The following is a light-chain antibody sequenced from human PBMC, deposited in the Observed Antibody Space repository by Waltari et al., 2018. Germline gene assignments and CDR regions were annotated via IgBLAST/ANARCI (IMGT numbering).Light chain of an antibody. Sequence: DIVMTQSPDSLAVSLGERATIDCTSSQSVLYSSTNKNYLALYQQKPGQPPKLLIYLSSTRESGVPDRFSGSGSGTAFTLTISSLQAEDVAVYYCQQYYTTPLTFGGGTKVEIK. CDR3: QQYYTTPLT. CDR1: QSVLYSSTNKNY. V-gene: IGKV4-1*01. J-gene: IGKJ4*01. CDR2: LSS.